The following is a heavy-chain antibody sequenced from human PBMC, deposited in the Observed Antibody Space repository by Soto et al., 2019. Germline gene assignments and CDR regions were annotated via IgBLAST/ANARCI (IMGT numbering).Heavy chain of an antibody. D-gene: IGHD3-9*01. CDR3: VKDGLTAIVELVYDGVNV. CDR1: GFTFDDYP. Sequence: EVQLVESGGDLVQPGRSLRLSCAASGFTFDDYPMHWVRQAPGKGLEWVSGISWNSENIGYADSVKGRFTIYRDNAKKSLYLQMSRLRAEDTALYFCVKDGLTAIVELVYDGVNVWGRGTMVTVSS. CDR2: ISWNSENI. J-gene: IGHJ3*01. V-gene: IGHV3-9*01.